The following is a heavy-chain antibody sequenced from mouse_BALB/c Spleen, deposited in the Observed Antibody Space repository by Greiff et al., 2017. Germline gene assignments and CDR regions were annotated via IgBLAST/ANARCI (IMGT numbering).Heavy chain of an antibody. Sequence: EVKLVESGGGLVKPGGSLKLSCAASGFTFSSYTMSWVRQTPEKRLEWVATISSGGSYTYYPDSVKGRFTISRDNAKNTLYLQMSSLKSEDTAMYYCTRPDRTDYFDYWGQGTTLTVSS. D-gene: IGHD2-14*01. CDR1: GFTFSSYT. V-gene: IGHV5-6-4*01. CDR3: TRPDRTDYFDY. J-gene: IGHJ2*01. CDR2: ISSGGSYT.